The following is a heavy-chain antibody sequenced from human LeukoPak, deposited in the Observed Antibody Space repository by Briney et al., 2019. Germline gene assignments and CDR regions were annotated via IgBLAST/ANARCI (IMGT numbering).Heavy chain of an antibody. CDR2: ISDSGGRT. CDR3: AKRGVVVRVILVGFHKEAYYFDS. J-gene: IGHJ4*02. CDR1: GITLSNYG. Sequence: GGSPRLSCAVSGITLSNYGMSWVRQAPGKGLEWVAGISDSGGRTNYADSVRGRFTISRDNPKNTLYLQMNSLRAEDTAVYFCAKRGVVVRVILVGFHKEAYYFDSWGQGALVTVSS. V-gene: IGHV3-23*01. D-gene: IGHD3-10*01.